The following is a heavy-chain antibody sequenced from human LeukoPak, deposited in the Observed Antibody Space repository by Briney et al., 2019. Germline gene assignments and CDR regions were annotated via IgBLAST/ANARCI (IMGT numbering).Heavy chain of an antibody. J-gene: IGHJ6*03. D-gene: IGHD4-23*01. Sequence: SQTLSLTCTVSGGSISSGDYYWSWIRQPPGKGPEWIGYIYYSGFTYYNPSLKSRPIISVHTSKNQFSLRLSSVTAADTAVYYCARVNYYYMDVWGKRTTVTVSS. CDR2: IYYSGFT. CDR3: ARVNYYYMDV. V-gene: IGHV4-30-4*08. CDR1: GGSISSGDYY.